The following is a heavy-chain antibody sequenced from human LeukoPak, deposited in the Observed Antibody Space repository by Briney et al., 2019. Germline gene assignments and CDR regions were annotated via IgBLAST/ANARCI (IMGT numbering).Heavy chain of an antibody. CDR2: IYHSGST. V-gene: IGHV4-31*03. D-gene: IGHD4-17*01. J-gene: IGHJ4*02. CDR1: GGSIITDGFY. Sequence: SETLSLTCTVSGGSIITDGFYWTWIRQHPGKGLEWIGFIYHSGSTYYNPSLKSRVTMSVDTSKNQFSLKLSSVTAADTAVYYCARDRGGSGDVFDYWGQGTLVTVSS. CDR3: ARDRGGSGDVFDY.